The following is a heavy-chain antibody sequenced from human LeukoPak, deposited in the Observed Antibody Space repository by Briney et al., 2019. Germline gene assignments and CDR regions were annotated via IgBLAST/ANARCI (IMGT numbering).Heavy chain of an antibody. D-gene: IGHD2-2*02. Sequence: PGGSLRLSCAASGFTFSRDSMNWVRQAPGKGLVWVAHINTDERTTTYADSVKGRFTVARDNAKNTLYLEMNRLRAEDTAVYYCARDNTYMFDYWGQGTQVTVSS. CDR1: GFTFSRDS. CDR3: ARDNTYMFDY. CDR2: INTDERTT. V-gene: IGHV3-74*01. J-gene: IGHJ4*02.